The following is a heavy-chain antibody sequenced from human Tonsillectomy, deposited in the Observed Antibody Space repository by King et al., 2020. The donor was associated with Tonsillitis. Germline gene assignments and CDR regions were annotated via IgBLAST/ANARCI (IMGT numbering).Heavy chain of an antibody. D-gene: IGHD3/OR15-3a*01. CDR1: GFTFSSYG. Sequence: VQLVESGGGVVQPGGSLRLSCAASGFTFSSYGMYWVRQAPGKGLEWVAFIRYDGSDKHYGDSVKGRFTISRDNSKNTLYLQMSSLRAEDTAVYYCAKDGQSLYYYYGVDVWGQGTTVTVSS. CDR2: IRYDGSDK. V-gene: IGHV3-30*02. J-gene: IGHJ6*02. CDR3: AKDGQSLYYYYGVDV.